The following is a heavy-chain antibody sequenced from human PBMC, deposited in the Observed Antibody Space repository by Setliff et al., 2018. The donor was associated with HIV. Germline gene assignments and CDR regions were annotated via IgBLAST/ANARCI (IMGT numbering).Heavy chain of an antibody. CDR2: VCQRGGI. Sequence: PSETLSLTCTVSGDSIDSPHCWSWVRQSLEKGLEGIGEVCQRGGINYYPFFWSRAIISMDKPRSYFSLRLTSVTAADTAVYFCARGGTHYGTGTYQRLDYWGQGTLVTVSS. D-gene: IGHD3-10*01. J-gene: IGHJ4*02. CDR1: GDSIDSPHC. CDR3: ARGGTHYGTGTYQRLDY. V-gene: IGHV4-4*02.